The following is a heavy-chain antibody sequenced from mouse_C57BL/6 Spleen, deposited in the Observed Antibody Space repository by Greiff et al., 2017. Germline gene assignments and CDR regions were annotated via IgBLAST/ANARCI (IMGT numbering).Heavy chain of an antibody. V-gene: IGHV5-9-1*02. CDR3: TREGGYYYASYAMDY. Sequence: EVKVVESGEGLVKPGGSLKLSCAASGFTFSSYAMSWVRQTPEKRLEWVAYISSGGDYIYYADTVKGRFTISRDNARNTLYLQMSSLKSEDTAMYYCTREGGYYYASYAMDYWGQGTSVTVSS. J-gene: IGHJ4*01. CDR1: GFTFSSYA. CDR2: ISSGGDYI. D-gene: IGHD1-1*01.